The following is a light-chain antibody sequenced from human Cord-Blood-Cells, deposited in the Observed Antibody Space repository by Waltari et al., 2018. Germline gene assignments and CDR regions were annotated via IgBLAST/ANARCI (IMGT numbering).Light chain of an antibody. V-gene: IGLV6-57*02. CDR3: QSYDSSNWV. CDR2: EDN. J-gene: IGLJ3*02. CDR1: SGSLSSNH. Sequence: NFMLTQPHSVSEPPGKTVTISCTGSSGSLSSNHVHWYQKRPGSTPTTVIYEDNQRPSGVPDRFSGSIDSSSNSASLTISGLKTEDEADYYCQSYDSSNWVFGGGTKLTVL.